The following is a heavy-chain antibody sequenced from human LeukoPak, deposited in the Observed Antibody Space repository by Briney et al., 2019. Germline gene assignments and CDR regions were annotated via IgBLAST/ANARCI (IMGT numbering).Heavy chain of an antibody. CDR3: AKDLSSSWYFAPFDY. CDR1: GFTFSSYA. CDR2: ISYDGSNK. J-gene: IGHJ4*02. D-gene: IGHD6-13*01. Sequence: GRSLRLSCAASGFTFSSYAMPWVRQAPGKGLEWVAVISYDGSNKYYTDSVKGRFTISRDNSKNTLYLQVNSLRAEDTAVYYCAKDLSSSWYFAPFDYWGQGTLVTVSS. V-gene: IGHV3-30-3*01.